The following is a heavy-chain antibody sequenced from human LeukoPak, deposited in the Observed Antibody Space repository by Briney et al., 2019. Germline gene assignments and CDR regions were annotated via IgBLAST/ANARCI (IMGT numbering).Heavy chain of an antibody. J-gene: IGHJ4*02. CDR2: ITGSGGST. CDR3: AKRASALAGFQYFDS. D-gene: IGHD6-19*01. CDR1: GFTFRSYD. V-gene: IGHV3-23*01. Sequence: PGGSLRLSCAASGFTFRSYDMSWVRQAPGKGLEWGSGITGSGGSTYYADSAKGRFTIARDNSKNTLYLQMNILRAEDTAIYYCAKRASALAGFQYFDSWGQGTLVSVSS.